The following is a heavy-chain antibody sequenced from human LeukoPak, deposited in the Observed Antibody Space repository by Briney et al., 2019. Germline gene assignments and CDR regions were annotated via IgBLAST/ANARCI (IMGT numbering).Heavy chain of an antibody. J-gene: IGHJ4*02. V-gene: IGHV3-23*01. D-gene: IGHD3-9*01. CDR3: AKRSDFLTGYSNY. CDR1: GFTFSTYA. Sequence: GGSLRLSCATSGFTFSTYAISWVRQVPGMGLEWVSAISGSGDSTYYADSVKGRFTVSRDNSKNTLYLQMNSLRAEDTAVYYCAKRSDFLTGYSNYWGQGTLVTVSS. CDR2: ISGSGDST.